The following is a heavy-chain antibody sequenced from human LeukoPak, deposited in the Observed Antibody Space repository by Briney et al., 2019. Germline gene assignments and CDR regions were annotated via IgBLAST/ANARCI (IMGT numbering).Heavy chain of an antibody. Sequence: GGSLRLSWAVSGFAGSSKYMSWVRQAPGKGLEWVAVLYSSGPTYYADSLKGRVTISRDDSKNTLSLQINGLRVEDTAVYYCAKGGMTSGWKGGVFDIWGQGTLVIVSS. J-gene: IGHJ3*02. D-gene: IGHD6-19*01. CDR3: AKGGMTSGWKGGVFDI. V-gene: IGHV3-66*01. CDR1: GFAGSSKY. CDR2: LYSSGPT.